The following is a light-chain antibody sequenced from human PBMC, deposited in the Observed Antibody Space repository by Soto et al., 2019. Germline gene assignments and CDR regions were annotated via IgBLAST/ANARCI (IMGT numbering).Light chain of an antibody. CDR3: QQAYSTPWT. V-gene: IGKV1-5*03. CDR2: KAS. J-gene: IGKJ1*01. Sequence: DIQMTQSPSTLSGSVGDRITISSRASQTISSWLAWYQQKPGKAPKLLIYKASTLKSGVPSRFSGSGSGTDFTLTINSLQPEDFATYYCQQAYSTPWTFGQGTKVDTK. CDR1: QTISSW.